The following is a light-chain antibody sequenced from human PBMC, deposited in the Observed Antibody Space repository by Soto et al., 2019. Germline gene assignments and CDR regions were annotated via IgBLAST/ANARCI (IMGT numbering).Light chain of an antibody. V-gene: IGKV4-1*01. CDR1: QSIVSSLDHKNY. J-gene: IGKJ2*01. CDR2: WSS. CDR3: QQYYRSPLS. Sequence: DIVMTQSPDSLAVSLGERATINCKSSQSIVSSLDHKNYLAGYPQKPGQPPKLLIYWSSTRKAGLPDRFSGGGYGTDFALTISSLQAEDVAVYYCQQYYRSPLSFGQGTKVEIQ.